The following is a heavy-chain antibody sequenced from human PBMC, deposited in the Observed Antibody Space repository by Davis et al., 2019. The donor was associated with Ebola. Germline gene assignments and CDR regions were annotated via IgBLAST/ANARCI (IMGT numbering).Heavy chain of an antibody. Sequence: GESLKISCAASGLTVSNNYMSWVRQAPGEGLEWVSILEIGGYRNYVESVRGRFTISRDDSKNTLYLQMDSLRLEDTAVYYCTKYSWNAYFDIWGQGTLVAVSS. CDR1: GLTVSNNY. D-gene: IGHD1-20*01. V-gene: IGHV3-53*01. CDR2: LEIGGYR. CDR3: TKYSWNAYFDI. J-gene: IGHJ4*02.